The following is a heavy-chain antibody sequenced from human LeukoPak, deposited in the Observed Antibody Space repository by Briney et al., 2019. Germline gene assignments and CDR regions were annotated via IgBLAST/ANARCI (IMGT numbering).Heavy chain of an antibody. D-gene: IGHD3-9*01. V-gene: IGHV1-18*04. CDR1: GYTFTNYG. Sequence: ASVKVSCKASGYTFTNYGISWVRQAPGQGLEWMGWINTYNGNTNYTQKFQGRVTITADKSTSTAYMELSSLRSEDTAVYYCARDRDYDILTGYGSWFDPWGQGTLVTVSS. J-gene: IGHJ5*02. CDR2: INTYNGNT. CDR3: ARDRDYDILTGYGSWFDP.